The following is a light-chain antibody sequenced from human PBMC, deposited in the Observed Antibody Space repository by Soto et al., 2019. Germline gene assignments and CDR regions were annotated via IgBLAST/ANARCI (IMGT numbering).Light chain of an antibody. CDR1: SSDVGGYNY. Sequence: QSVLTQPASVSGSPGQSITIACTGTSSDVGGYNYVSWYQQYPDKAPRLVISDVSNRPSGVSNRFSGSKSGNSASLTLSGLQAEDEADYYCSSYTSSSTYVFGTGTKVTVL. V-gene: IGLV2-14*01. J-gene: IGLJ1*01. CDR2: DVS. CDR3: SSYTSSSTYV.